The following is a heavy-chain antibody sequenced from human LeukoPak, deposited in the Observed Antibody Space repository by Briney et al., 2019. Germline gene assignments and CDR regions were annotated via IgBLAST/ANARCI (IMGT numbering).Heavy chain of an antibody. D-gene: IGHD4-23*01. V-gene: IGHV3-30*02. CDR2: IRYDGSNK. Sequence: GGSLRLSCAASGFTFSSYGVHWVRQAPGKGLEWVAFIRYDGSNKYYADSVKGRFTISRDNSKNTLYLQMNSLRAEDTAVYYCAKEGGSYGGYFDYWGQGTLVTVSS. CDR1: GFTFSSYG. J-gene: IGHJ4*02. CDR3: AKEGGSYGGYFDY.